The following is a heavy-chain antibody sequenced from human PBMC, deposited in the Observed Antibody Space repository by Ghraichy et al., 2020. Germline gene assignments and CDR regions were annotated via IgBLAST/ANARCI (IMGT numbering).Heavy chain of an antibody. D-gene: IGHD6-6*01. CDR1: GFTFSSYA. CDR3: AKFVAARPNYFDY. J-gene: IGHJ4*02. V-gene: IGHV3-23*01. CDR2: ISGSGGST. Sequence: GGSLRLSCAASGFTFSSYAMSWVRQAPGKGLEWVSAISGSGGSTYYADSVKGRFTISRDTSKNTLYLQMNSLRAEDTAVYYCAKFVAARPNYFDYWGQGTLVTASS.